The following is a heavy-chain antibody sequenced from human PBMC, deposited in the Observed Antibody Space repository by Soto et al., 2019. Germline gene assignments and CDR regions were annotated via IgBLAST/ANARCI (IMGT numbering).Heavy chain of an antibody. J-gene: IGHJ6*03. CDR2: IHYSGRT. CDR1: GGPISSGGYY. CDR3: ARFSPPGYYYMDV. Sequence: QVQLQESGPGLVKPSQTLSLTCTVSGGPISSGGYYWTWVRQPPGKGLEWIGYIHYSGRTFYNPSLESRVIISLDTSENQFPLKLTSVTAADTAVYYCARFSPPGYYYMDVWGKGTSVTVAS. V-gene: IGHV4-31*03.